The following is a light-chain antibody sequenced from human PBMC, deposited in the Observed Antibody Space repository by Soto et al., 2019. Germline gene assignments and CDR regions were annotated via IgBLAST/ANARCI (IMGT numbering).Light chain of an antibody. Sequence: QSVLTQPASVSGSPGQSITISCTGTSSDVGNYKYVSWYQQHPGKAPKLMIYEVSNRPSGVSNRFSGSKSGNTASLTISGLQAEDETDYYCCAYADTFYVFGTGTKVTVL. CDR1: SSDVGNYKY. CDR3: CAYADTFYV. CDR2: EVS. J-gene: IGLJ1*01. V-gene: IGLV2-14*01.